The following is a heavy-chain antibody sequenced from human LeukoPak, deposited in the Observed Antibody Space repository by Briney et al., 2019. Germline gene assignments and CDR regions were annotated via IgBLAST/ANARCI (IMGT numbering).Heavy chain of an antibody. CDR3: AKEGSMKGAFDI. CDR1: GGSFSGYY. J-gene: IGHJ3*02. D-gene: IGHD3-10*01. Sequence: SETLSLTCAVYGGSFSGYYWTWIRQPPGKGLEWIGEINHSGSTNYSPSLKSRVTISVDTSKNQFSLKLSSVTAADTAVYYCAKEGSMKGAFDIWGQGTMVTVSS. V-gene: IGHV4-34*01. CDR2: INHSGST.